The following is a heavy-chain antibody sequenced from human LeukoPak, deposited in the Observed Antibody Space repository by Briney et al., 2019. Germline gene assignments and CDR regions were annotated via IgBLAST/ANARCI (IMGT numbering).Heavy chain of an antibody. J-gene: IGHJ4*02. Sequence: ASVKSSCKASGGTFSSYAISWGRQAPGQGLEWRRRIIPILGIANYAQTFKGRVTITADKSPSTAYMGLSSLRSEDTAVYYCARCMYCSGGSCVGYWGQGTLVTVSS. CDR3: ARCMYCSGGSCVGY. V-gene: IGHV1-69*04. CDR1: GGTFSSYA. CDR2: IIPILGIA. D-gene: IGHD2-15*01.